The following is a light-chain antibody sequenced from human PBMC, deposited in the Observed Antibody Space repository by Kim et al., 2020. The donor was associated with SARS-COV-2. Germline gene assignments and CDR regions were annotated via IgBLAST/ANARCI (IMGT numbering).Light chain of an antibody. V-gene: IGKV3-20*01. CDR2: GAS. CDR1: QSVSNKY. CDR3: QQYDNSPMT. Sequence: EIVLTQSPGTLSLSPGERGTLSCRASQSVSNKYLAWYQQRLGQAPRLLIYGASSRATGIPDRFSGSGSGTDFTLTISRLQPEDFAVYYCQQYDNSPMTFGQGTQLDIK. J-gene: IGKJ5*01.